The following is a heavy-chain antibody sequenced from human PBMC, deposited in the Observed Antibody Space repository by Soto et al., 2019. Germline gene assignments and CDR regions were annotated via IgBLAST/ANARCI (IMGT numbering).Heavy chain of an antibody. J-gene: IGHJ2*01. D-gene: IGHD2-15*01. V-gene: IGHV4-30-4*01. CDR2: ISNSAST. CDR1: GSSVTSDEEY. CDR3: ARADYSGRSCYSDALGLWYIEP. Sequence: NPSETLSHTCTVSGSSVTSDEEYCTWIRQSPGKGLEWIGHISNSASTCYNPSLKTRLSMSVDRSKNQFTLRLTSVTAADTAVYYCARADYSGRSCYSDALGLWYIEPWGRGTLVTVSS.